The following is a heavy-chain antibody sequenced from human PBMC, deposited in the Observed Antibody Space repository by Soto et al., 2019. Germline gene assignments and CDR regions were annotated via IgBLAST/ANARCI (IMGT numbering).Heavy chain of an antibody. J-gene: IGHJ5*02. CDR1: GDSIGGVGY. CDR2: ISSSGST. V-gene: IGHV4-31*03. Sequence: SETLSLTCTVSGDSIGGVGYWSWIRQFPGRGLEWIGCISSSGSTYYNPALNNRISLSLDTSQNQFSLKLLPVTAADTAIYYCARSGVTGIVIPSHWFDPWGQGTLVTVSS. CDR3: ARSGVTGIVIPSHWFDP. D-gene: IGHD2-21*02.